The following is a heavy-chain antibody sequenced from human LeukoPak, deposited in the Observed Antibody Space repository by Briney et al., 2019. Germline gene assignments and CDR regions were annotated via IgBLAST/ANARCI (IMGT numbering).Heavy chain of an antibody. D-gene: IGHD5-18*01. V-gene: IGHV4-61*02. CDR1: GGSISSGSYY. Sequence: PSQTLSLTCTVSGGSISSGSYYWSWIRQPAGKGLEWIGRIYTSGSTNYNPSLKSRVTISVDTSKNQFSLKLSSVTATDTAVYYCASFYSYGYGSSIPIWGQGTMVTVSS. CDR3: ASFYSYGYGSSIPI. J-gene: IGHJ3*02. CDR2: IYTSGST.